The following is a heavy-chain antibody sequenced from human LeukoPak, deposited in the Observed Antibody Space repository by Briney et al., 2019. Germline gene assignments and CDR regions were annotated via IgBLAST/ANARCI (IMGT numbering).Heavy chain of an antibody. CDR3: ARLDYDFWSGYRVFDY. CDR2: IKQDGSEK. V-gene: IGHV3-7*01. J-gene: IGHJ4*02. Sequence: GGSLRLSCAASGFTFSSYWMSWVRQAPGKGLEWVANIKQDGSEKYYVDSVKGRFTISRGNAKNSLYLQMNSLRAEDTAVYYCARLDYDFWSGYRVFDYWGQGTLVTVSS. D-gene: IGHD3-3*01. CDR1: GFTFSSYW.